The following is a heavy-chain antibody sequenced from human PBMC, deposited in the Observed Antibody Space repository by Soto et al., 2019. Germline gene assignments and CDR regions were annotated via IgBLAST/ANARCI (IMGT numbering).Heavy chain of an antibody. CDR2: ISYDGSNK. CDR3: ARPYMVRGVIIYYYYGMDV. D-gene: IGHD3-10*01. CDR1: GFTFSSYA. Sequence: LRLSWAASGFTFSSYAMHWVRQAPGKGLEGVAVISYDGSNKYYADSVKGRFTISRDNSKNTLYLQMNSLRAEDTAVYYCARPYMVRGVIIYYYYGMDVWGQGTTVTVSS. V-gene: IGHV3-30-3*01. J-gene: IGHJ6*02.